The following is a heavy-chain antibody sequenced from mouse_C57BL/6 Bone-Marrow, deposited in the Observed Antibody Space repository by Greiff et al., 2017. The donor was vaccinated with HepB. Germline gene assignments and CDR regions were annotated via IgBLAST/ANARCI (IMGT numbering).Heavy chain of an antibody. D-gene: IGHD2-1*01. CDR1: GYTFTSYW. CDR2: IYPGSGST. V-gene: IGHV1-55*01. J-gene: IGHJ1*03. Sequence: QVQLQQPGAELVKPGASVKMSCKASGYTFTSYWITWVKQRPGQGLEWIGDIYPGSGSTNYNEKFKSKATLTVDKSSSTAYMQLSSLTSEDSAVYYCAREEDGNNWYFDVWGTGTTVTVSS. CDR3: AREEDGNNWYFDV.